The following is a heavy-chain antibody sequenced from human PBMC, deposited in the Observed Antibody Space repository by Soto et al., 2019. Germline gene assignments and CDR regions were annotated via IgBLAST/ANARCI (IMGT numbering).Heavy chain of an antibody. CDR3: ARVNVILTGYYSQDFDY. CDR2: ISSSSSYI. V-gene: IGHV3-21*01. J-gene: IGHJ4*02. Sequence: GGSLRLSCAASGFTFSSYSMNWVRQAPGKGLEWVSSISSSSSYIYYADSVKGRFTISRDNAKNSLYLQMNSLRAEDTAVYYCARVNVILTGYYSQDFDYWGQGTLVTVSS. CDR1: GFTFSSYS. D-gene: IGHD3-9*01.